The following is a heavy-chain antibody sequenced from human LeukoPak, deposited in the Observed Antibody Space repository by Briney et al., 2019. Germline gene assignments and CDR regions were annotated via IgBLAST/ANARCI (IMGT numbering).Heavy chain of an antibody. CDR1: GFTFSNYW. V-gene: IGHV3-74*01. CDR3: VTDLNY. D-gene: IGHD3-9*01. CDR2: IKSDGGT. Sequence: SGGSLRLSCAASGFTFSNYWMNWVRQAPGKGLVWVSRIKSDGGTSYADSVKGRFTISRDNAKNTLYLQMNSLRAEDTAVYYCVTDLNYWGQGILVTASS. J-gene: IGHJ4*02.